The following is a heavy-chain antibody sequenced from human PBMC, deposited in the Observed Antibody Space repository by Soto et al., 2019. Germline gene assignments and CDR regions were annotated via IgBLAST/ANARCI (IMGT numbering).Heavy chain of an antibody. CDR2: INSDGSST. CDR1: GFTFSSYW. V-gene: IGHV3-74*01. Sequence: EVQLVESGGGLVQPGGSLRLSCAASGFTFSSYWMHWVRQAPGKGLVWVSRINSDGSSTSYADSVKGRFTISRDNAKNTLYLQMNSLRAEDTAVYYCASSIAARPNYYYGMDVWGQGTTVTVSS. CDR3: ASSIAARPNYYYGMDV. J-gene: IGHJ6*02. D-gene: IGHD6-6*01.